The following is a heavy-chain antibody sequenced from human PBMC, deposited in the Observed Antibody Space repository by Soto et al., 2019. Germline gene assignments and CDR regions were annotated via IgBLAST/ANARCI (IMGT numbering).Heavy chain of an antibody. J-gene: IGHJ4*02. V-gene: IGHV5-51*01. D-gene: IGHD6-19*01. CDR3: ARQPVTGWYGYY. CDR2: IYPGDSQT. CDR1: GYNFATYW. Sequence: GESLKISCKGSGYNFATYWIGWVRQMPGKGLEWMGIIYPGDSQTRYSPSFQGQVTMSVDKSISTAYLQWSSLKASDTAMYYCARQPVTGWYGYYWGQGTLVTVS.